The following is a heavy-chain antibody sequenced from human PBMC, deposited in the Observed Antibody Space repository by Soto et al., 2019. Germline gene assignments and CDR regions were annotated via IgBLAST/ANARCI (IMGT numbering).Heavy chain of an antibody. V-gene: IGHV4-59*01. CDR2: IYYSGST. D-gene: IGHD6-25*01. Sequence: WEPLSLPSPASGGSISSYYGSWIRQPPGKGLEWIGYIYYSGSTNYNPSLKSRVTISVDTSKNQFSLKLSSVTAADTAVYYCARDQAADPSYFDYWGQGTLVTVPS. CDR3: ARDQAADPSYFDY. CDR1: GGSISSYY. J-gene: IGHJ4*02.